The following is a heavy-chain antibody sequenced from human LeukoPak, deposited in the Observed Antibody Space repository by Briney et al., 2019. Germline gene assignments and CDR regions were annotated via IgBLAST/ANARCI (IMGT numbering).Heavy chain of an antibody. CDR2: MNPYNGNT. CDR3: ARAAVNLHPNHYYYMDV. Sequence: ASVKVPCKASGYTFTSYDINWVRQATEQGLEWMGWMNPYNGNTGYAQKFEGRVIMTRDTSISTAYLGLSSLTSEDTAVYYCARAAVNLHPNHYYYMDVWGKGTTVTVSS. J-gene: IGHJ6*03. V-gene: IGHV1-8*01. CDR1: GYTFTSYD.